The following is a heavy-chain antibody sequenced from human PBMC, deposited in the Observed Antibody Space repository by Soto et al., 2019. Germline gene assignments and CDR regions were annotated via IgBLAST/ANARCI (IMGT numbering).Heavy chain of an antibody. Sequence: PSDPLSLSCTVAGDSISSYYWSWVRQPPGKGLEWIGYSYYIGSTNYNPSLKSRVTISVDTSKNQFSLKLSSVTAADTAVYYCARVLESDYYYYYMDVWGKGTTVTVSS. CDR3: ARVLESDYYYYYMDV. CDR2: SYYIGST. V-gene: IGHV4-59*08. CDR1: GDSISSYY. J-gene: IGHJ6*03.